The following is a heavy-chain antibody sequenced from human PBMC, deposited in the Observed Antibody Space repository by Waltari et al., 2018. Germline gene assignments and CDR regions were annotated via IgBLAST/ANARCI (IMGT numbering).Heavy chain of an antibody. CDR1: GGAFSSYA. Sequence: QVQLVQSGAEVKKPGSSVKVSCTASGGAFSSYAINWVRQAPGQGLEWMGGIIPIFGTANYAQKFQGRVTITADESTSTAYMELSSLRSEDTAVYYCARDGGWFRELSRFDPWGQGTLVTVSS. CDR2: IIPIFGTA. V-gene: IGHV1-69*13. CDR3: ARDGGWFRELSRFDP. J-gene: IGHJ5*02. D-gene: IGHD3-10*01.